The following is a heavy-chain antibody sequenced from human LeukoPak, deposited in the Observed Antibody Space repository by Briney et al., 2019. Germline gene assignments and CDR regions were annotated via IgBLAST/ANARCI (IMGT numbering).Heavy chain of an antibody. CDR1: GFTFSSYG. Sequence: GGSLRLSCAASGFTFSSYGMHWVRQAPGKGLEWVAVIWYGGSNKYYADSVKGRFTISRDNSKNTLYLQMNSLRAEDTAVYYCAREGTTTATIDYWGQGTLVTVTS. CDR2: IWYGGSNK. J-gene: IGHJ4*02. V-gene: IGHV3-33*08. D-gene: IGHD4-17*01. CDR3: AREGTTTATIDY.